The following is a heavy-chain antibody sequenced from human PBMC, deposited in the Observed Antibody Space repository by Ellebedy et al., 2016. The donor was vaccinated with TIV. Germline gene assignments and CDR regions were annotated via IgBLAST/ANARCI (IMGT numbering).Heavy chain of an antibody. V-gene: IGHV1-2*06. Sequence: ASVKVSXKTSGYTFTGYYIHWVRQAPGQGLEWMGRISPTSGGTDYAEKFQGRVTMTRDTSISTAYMELSSLRSDDAAVYYCARRASCGGDCRRGEVDNWGQGTLVTVSS. CDR2: ISPTSGGT. D-gene: IGHD2-21*02. CDR1: GYTFTGYY. J-gene: IGHJ4*02. CDR3: ARRASCGGDCRRGEVDN.